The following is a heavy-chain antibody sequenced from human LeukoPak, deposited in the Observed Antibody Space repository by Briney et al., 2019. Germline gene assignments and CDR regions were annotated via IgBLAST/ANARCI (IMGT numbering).Heavy chain of an antibody. Sequence: PSETLSLTCTVSGGSISSSSYYWGWIRQPPGKGLEWIGSIYYSGSTYYNPSLKSRVTIPVDTSKNQFSLKLSSVTAADTAVYYCARHSSSSQGDYFDYWGQGTLVTVSS. CDR1: GGSISSSSYY. D-gene: IGHD6-6*01. CDR2: IYYSGST. V-gene: IGHV4-39*01. CDR3: ARHSSSSQGDYFDY. J-gene: IGHJ4*02.